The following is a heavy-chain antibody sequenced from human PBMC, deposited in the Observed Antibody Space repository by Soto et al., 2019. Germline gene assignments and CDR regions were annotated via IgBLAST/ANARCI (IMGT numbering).Heavy chain of an antibody. CDR1: GFTFSSYW. Sequence: DVQLVESGGGLVQPGGSLRLSCAASGFTFSSYWMHWVRQAPGKGPVWVSRINSDGSSTTYADSLKGRFTISRDNAKNMLYLQMNSLRGEDTAVYYCARDPLGDYYFDYWGQGNMVTVSS. J-gene: IGHJ4*02. CDR2: INSDGSST. D-gene: IGHD4-17*01. CDR3: ARDPLGDYYFDY. V-gene: IGHV3-74*01.